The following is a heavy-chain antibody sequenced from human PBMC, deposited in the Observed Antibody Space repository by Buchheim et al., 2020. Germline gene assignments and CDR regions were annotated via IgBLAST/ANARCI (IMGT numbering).Heavy chain of an antibody. J-gene: IGHJ6*02. V-gene: IGHV4-34*02. Sequence: QVQLQQWGAGLLKPSETLSLTCAVFGGSFSGYYWSWIRQPPGKGLEWIGEINHSGRTNYNPSLKSRVTMSVDTSKTKFSLRLSSVTAADTAVYYCARGGSNWGSSCNYYGMDVWGQGTT. CDR3: ARGGSNWGSSCNYYGMDV. D-gene: IGHD7-27*01. CDR1: GGSFSGYY. CDR2: INHSGRT.